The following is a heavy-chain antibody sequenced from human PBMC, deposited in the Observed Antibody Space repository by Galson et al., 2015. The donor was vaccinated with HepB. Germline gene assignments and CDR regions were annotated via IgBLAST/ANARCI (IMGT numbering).Heavy chain of an antibody. J-gene: IGHJ4*02. CDR2: INHSGST. D-gene: IGHD6-19*01. V-gene: IGHV4-34*01. CDR1: GGSFSGYY. Sequence: ETLSLTCAVYGGSFSGYYWSWIRQPPGKGLEWIGEINHSGSTNYNPSLKSRVTISVDTSKNQFSLKLSSVTAADTAVYYCARGTGIAVKSPRGYFDYWGQGTLVTVSS. CDR3: ARGTGIAVKSPRGYFDY.